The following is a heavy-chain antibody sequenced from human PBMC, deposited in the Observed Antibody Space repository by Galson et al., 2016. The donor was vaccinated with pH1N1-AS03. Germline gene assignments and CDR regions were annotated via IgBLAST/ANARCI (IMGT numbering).Heavy chain of an antibody. CDR2: ISPGNADT. D-gene: IGHD3-22*01. V-gene: IGHV1-3*01. CDR1: GHSFSSYT. J-gene: IGHJ4*02. CDR3: AREGYYRESSGDYISRGFDY. Sequence: SVKVSCKASGHSFSSYTVHWVRQAPGQRLEWMGWISPGNADTKYSHNFEDRVTITSDTSATTAYMELSSLRSEDTAVYYCAREGYYRESSGDYISRGFDYWGQGTLVTVSS.